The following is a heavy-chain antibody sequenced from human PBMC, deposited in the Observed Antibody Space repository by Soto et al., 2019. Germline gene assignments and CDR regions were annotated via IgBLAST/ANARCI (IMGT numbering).Heavy chain of an antibody. V-gene: IGHV3-66*01. CDR1: GFIVSSNY. D-gene: IGHD6-13*01. J-gene: IGHJ5*02. CDR2: IYSGGNT. Sequence: EVHLLESGGGLVQPAGSLRLSCAASGFIVSSNYMSCVRQAPGKGLEWVSLIYSGGNTFYADSVNGRFTISRDNSKNTLYLQTNSLRAEDTAIYYCARNPLSSSWYFSPWGQGSVVTVSS. CDR3: ARNPLSSSWYFSP.